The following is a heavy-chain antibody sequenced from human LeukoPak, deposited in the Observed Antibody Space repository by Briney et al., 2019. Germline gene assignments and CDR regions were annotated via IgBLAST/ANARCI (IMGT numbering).Heavy chain of an antibody. J-gene: IGHJ5*02. CDR2: ISGSGGST. CDR3: AKDKDAGLLWFGELFDNWFDP. D-gene: IGHD3-10*01. CDR1: GFTFSSYT. Sequence: GGSLRLSCAASGFTFSSYTMNWARQAPGKGLEWVSAISGSGGSTYYADSVKGRFTISRDNSKNTLYLQMNSLRAEDTAVYYCAKDKDAGLLWFGELFDNWFDPWGQGTLVTVSS. V-gene: IGHV3-23*01.